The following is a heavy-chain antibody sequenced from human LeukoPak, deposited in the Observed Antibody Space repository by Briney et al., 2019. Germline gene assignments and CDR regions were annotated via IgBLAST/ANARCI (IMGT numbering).Heavy chain of an antibody. J-gene: IGHJ4*02. CDR3: ARTPGIAADSSSY. V-gene: IGHV1-46*01. CDR2: INPSGGST. CDR1: GYTFTSYY. D-gene: IGHD6-13*01. Sequence: ASVKVSCKASGYTFTSYYMHWVRQAPGQGLEWMGIINPSGGSTSYAQKLQGRVTMTTDTSTSTAYMELRSLRSDDTAVYYCARTPGIAADSSSYWGQGTLVTVSS.